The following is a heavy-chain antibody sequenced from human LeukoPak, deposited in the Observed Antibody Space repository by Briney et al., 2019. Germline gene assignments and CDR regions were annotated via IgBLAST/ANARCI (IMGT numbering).Heavy chain of an antibody. Sequence: PSETLSLTCTVSGGSISSGDYYWSWIRQPPGKGLEWIGYIYYSGSTYYNPSLKSRVTISVDTSKNQFSLKLSSVTAADTAVYYCARRRGDYGSGELNIWGQGTIVTVSS. CDR3: ARRRGDYGSGELNI. CDR1: GGSISSGDYY. CDR2: IYYSGST. V-gene: IGHV4-30-4*08. D-gene: IGHD3-10*01. J-gene: IGHJ3*02.